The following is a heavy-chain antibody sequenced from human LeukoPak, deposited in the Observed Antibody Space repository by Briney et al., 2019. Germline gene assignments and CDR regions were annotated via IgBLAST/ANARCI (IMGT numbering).Heavy chain of an antibody. CDR1: GYTFTGHY. J-gene: IGHJ3*02. V-gene: IGHV1-2*02. CDR2: INPNSGGT. CDR3: ARYFYDSSGSSSDAFDI. D-gene: IGHD3-22*01. Sequence: ASVKVSCKTCGYTFTGHYMHWVRQAPGQGLEWMVWINPNSGGTNYAQRFQGRVTMTRDTSMSTAYMELSRLRSDDSAVYYCARYFYDSSGSSSDAFDIWGQGTMVTVSS.